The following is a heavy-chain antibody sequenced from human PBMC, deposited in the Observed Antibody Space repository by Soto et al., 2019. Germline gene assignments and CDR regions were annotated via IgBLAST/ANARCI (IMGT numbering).Heavy chain of an antibody. CDR3: ARDIVVVVATAMAVDYFDY. Sequence: SETLSLTCAVYGGSFSGYYWSWIRQPPGKGLEWIGEINHSGSTNYNPSLKSRVTISVDTSKNQFSLKLSSVTAADTAVYYCARDIVVVVATAMAVDYFDYWGQGTLVTAPQ. CDR1: GGSFSGYY. J-gene: IGHJ4*02. D-gene: IGHD2-15*01. V-gene: IGHV4-34*01. CDR2: INHSGST.